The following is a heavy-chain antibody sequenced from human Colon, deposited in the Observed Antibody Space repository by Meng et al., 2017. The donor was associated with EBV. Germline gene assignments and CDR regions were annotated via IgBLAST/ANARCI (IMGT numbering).Heavy chain of an antibody. Sequence: QGQLVQVGWEVKQPGASVKVSCKAFGYTFTSYAMKWVRQAPGQGLEWMGWINTNTENPTYAQGFTGRFVFSLDTSVSTAYLQISSLKAEDTAVYYCARDKMAVAGITGDYWGQGTLVTVFS. J-gene: IGHJ4*02. CDR2: INTNTENP. CDR1: GYTFTSYA. D-gene: IGHD6-19*01. CDR3: ARDKMAVAGITGDY. V-gene: IGHV7-4-1*02.